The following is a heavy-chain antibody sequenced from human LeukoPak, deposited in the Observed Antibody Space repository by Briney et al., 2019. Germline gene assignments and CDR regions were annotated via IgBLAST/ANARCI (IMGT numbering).Heavy chain of an antibody. J-gene: IGHJ5*02. Sequence: GGSLRLSCAASGYTFEDCGMSWVRQAPGKGLEWVSGINWNGGSTGYADSVKGRFTISRDNAKNSLYLQMNSLRAEDTALYHCARGRYYYDSSAPNWFDPWGQGTLVTVSS. CDR3: ARGRYYYDSSAPNWFDP. V-gene: IGHV3-20*01. CDR1: GYTFEDCG. CDR2: INWNGGST. D-gene: IGHD3-22*01.